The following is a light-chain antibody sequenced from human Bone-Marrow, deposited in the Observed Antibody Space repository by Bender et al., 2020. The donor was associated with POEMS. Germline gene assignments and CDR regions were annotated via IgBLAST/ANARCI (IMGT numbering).Light chain of an antibody. CDR1: NIGRRS. CDR2: DDN. Sequence: SYVLTQPPSVSVAPGEAAKITCEGNNIGRRSVHWYQQKPGQAPVLVVYDDNDRPSGIPDRFSGSNSGNTATLTISRVAAGDEADYSCQVWDSTGDHPIFGPGTRVTVL. J-gene: IGLJ1*01. CDR3: QVWDSTGDHPI. V-gene: IGLV3-21*02.